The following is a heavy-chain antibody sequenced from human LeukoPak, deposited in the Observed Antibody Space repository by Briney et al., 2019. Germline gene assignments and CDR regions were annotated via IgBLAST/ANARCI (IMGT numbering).Heavy chain of an antibody. Sequence: GWSLRLSCAASGFTFSMYWMSWVRQAPGKGLEWVANIKHDGSEKFYVDSVKGRFIISRDNTKNSLFLQLDSLRDEDTAVYYCARITGIEAAGDYWGQGTLVTVSS. CDR1: GFTFSMYW. CDR2: IKHDGSEK. D-gene: IGHD6-25*01. J-gene: IGHJ4*02. CDR3: ARITGIEAAGDY. V-gene: IGHV3-7*04.